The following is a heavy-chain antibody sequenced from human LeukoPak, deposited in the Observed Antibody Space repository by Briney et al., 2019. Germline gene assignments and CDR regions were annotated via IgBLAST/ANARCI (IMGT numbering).Heavy chain of an antibody. J-gene: IGHJ3*02. Sequence: SETLSLTCTVSGGSTSSYYWSWIRQPPGKGLEWIGYIYYSGSTNYNPSLKSRVTISVDTSKNQFSLKLSSVTAADTAVCYCARISSRGITIFGVVNRKRRDAFDIWGQGTMVTVPS. V-gene: IGHV4-59*01. CDR2: IYYSGST. CDR1: GGSTSSYY. CDR3: ARISSRGITIFGVVNRKRRDAFDI. D-gene: IGHD3-3*01.